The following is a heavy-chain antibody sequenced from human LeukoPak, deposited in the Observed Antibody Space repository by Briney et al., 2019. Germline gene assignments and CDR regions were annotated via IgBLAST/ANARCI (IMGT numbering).Heavy chain of an antibody. CDR2: IWYDGSNK. V-gene: IGHV3-33*01. CDR3: ARQAYHRWLQSTFDY. CDR1: GFTFSSYG. D-gene: IGHD5-12*01. J-gene: IGHJ4*02. Sequence: GGSLRLSCAASGFTFSSYGMHWVRQAPGKGLEWVAVIWYDGSNKYYADSVKDRFTISRDNSKNTLYLQMNSLRAEDTAVYYCARQAYHRWLQSTFDYWGQGTLVTVSS.